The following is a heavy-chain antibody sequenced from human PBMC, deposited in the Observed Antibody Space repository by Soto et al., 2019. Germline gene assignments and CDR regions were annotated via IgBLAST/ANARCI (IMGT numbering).Heavy chain of an antibody. CDR1: GFTFDDYA. J-gene: IGHJ6*03. Sequence: GGSLRLSCAATGFTFDDYAMHWVRQAPGKGLEWVSGISWNSDSIGYADSVKGRFTISRDNAKNSLYLQMNSLRAEDTVLYYCAKDATTSYYYYYYMDVWGKGTTVTVS. D-gene: IGHD1-7*01. V-gene: IGHV3-9*01. CDR2: ISWNSDSI. CDR3: AKDATTSYYYYYYMDV.